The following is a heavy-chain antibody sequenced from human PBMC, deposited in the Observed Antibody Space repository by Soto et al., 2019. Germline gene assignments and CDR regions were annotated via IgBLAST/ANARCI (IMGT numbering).Heavy chain of an antibody. CDR3: ARDRWGEWYPPTYYYCGMDV. Sequence: QVQLQESGPGLVKPSETLSLTCTVSGGSVSSGSYYWSWIRQPPGKGLEWIGYDYYSGSTNHHPSLLSRLTISIDTSKSQFSLKRSSVTAPDTAVYYCARDRWGEWYPPTYYYCGMDVWVQGTTVTVSS. CDR2: DYYSGST. D-gene: IGHD3-3*01. J-gene: IGHJ6*02. V-gene: IGHV4-61*01. CDR1: GGSVSSGSYY.